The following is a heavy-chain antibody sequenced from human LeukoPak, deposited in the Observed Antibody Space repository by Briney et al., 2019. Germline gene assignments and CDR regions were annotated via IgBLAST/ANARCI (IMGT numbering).Heavy chain of an antibody. CDR2: IYWDDAK. V-gene: IGHV2-5*02. D-gene: IGHD3-22*01. Sequence: SGPTLVKPTQTLTLTCTFSGFSLRTTGVGVGWIRQPPGKALEWLALIYWDDAKRYSPSLKRRLTITKDTSKNQVVLTMTNMDLMDRATYFCAHSQNYYESSGYYSSFDYWGQGTLVTVSS. J-gene: IGHJ4*02. CDR1: GFSLRTTGVG. CDR3: AHSQNYYESSGYYSSFDY.